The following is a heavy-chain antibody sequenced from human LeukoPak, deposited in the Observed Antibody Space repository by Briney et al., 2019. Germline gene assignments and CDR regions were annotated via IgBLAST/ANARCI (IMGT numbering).Heavy chain of an antibody. CDR1: GYTLTELS. D-gene: IGHD5-12*01. V-gene: IGHV1-24*01. CDR2: FDPEDGET. Sequence: GASVKVSCKVSGYTLTELSMHWVRQAPGKGLEWMGGFDPEDGETIYAQKFQGRVTMTEDTSTDTAYMELSSLRSEDTAVYYCATGVYVDIVVTINLWDYWGQGTLVTVSS. J-gene: IGHJ4*02. CDR3: ATGVYVDIVVTINLWDY.